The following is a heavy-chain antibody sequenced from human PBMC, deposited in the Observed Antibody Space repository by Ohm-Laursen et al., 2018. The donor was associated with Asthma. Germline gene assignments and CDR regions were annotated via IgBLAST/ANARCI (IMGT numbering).Heavy chain of an antibody. CDR1: GFTFSSYG. V-gene: IGHV3-30*18. Sequence: SLRLSCAAPGFTFSSYGMHWVRQAPGKGLEWVAVISYDGSNKYYADSVKGRFTISRDNSKNTLYLQMNSLRAEDTAVYYCAKDFDYWGQGTLVTVSS. CDR3: AKDFDY. CDR2: ISYDGSNK. J-gene: IGHJ4*02.